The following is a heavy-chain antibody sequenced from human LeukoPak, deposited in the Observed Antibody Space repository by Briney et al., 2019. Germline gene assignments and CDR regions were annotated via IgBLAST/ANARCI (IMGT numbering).Heavy chain of an antibody. CDR3: ATYCTGGICSDY. J-gene: IGHJ4*02. Sequence: GGPLRLSCAASGFTFSSYAMHWVRQAPGKGLDWVAVISFDGSNKYYADSVKGRFTISRDNSKSTLYLQMNSLRAEDAAVYYCATYCTGGICSDYWGQGTLVTVSS. D-gene: IGHD2-15*01. CDR1: GFTFSSYA. CDR2: ISFDGSNK. V-gene: IGHV3-30-3*01.